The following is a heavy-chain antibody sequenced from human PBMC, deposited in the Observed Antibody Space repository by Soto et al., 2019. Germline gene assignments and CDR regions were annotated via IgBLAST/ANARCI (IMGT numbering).Heavy chain of an antibody. CDR3: SRENWFQDY. CDR1: GFTFSTYY. J-gene: IGHJ4*02. V-gene: IGHV3-7*03. CDR2: IKNDGSEQ. Sequence: PGGSLRLSCAASGFTFSTYYMTWVRQAPGKGLEWVASIKNDGSEQYYVDSVKGRFTISRDNAKNSLYLQMNSLRAGDTALYYCSRENWFQDYWGQGTRLTVSS. D-gene: IGHD3-10*01.